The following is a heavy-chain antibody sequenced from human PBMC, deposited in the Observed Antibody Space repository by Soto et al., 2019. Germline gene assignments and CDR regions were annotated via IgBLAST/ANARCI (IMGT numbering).Heavy chain of an antibody. V-gene: IGHV4-59*01. J-gene: IGHJ4*02. CDR1: GDSMYSYY. Sequence: SETLSLTCTVSGDSMYSYYWSWIRQPPGKGLEWIGYVSYGGGTNYNPSLKSRVTMSVDTSKNQFSLKLSSVTAADTAVYYCARSKSGSYFRYWGQGTLVTVSS. CDR2: VSYGGGT. D-gene: IGHD1-26*01. CDR3: ARSKSGSYFRY.